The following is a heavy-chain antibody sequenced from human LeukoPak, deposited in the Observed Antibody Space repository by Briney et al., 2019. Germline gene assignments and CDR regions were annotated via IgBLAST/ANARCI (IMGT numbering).Heavy chain of an antibody. CDR3: AGASPVWGTSFDC. D-gene: IGHD3-16*01. Sequence: ASVKVSCKASGYTFTGYYMHWVRQAPGQGLEWMGWINPNSGGTNYAQKFQGRVTMTRDTSISTAYMELSRLRSDDTAVYYCAGASPVWGTSFDCWGQGTLVTVSS. CDR2: INPNSGGT. J-gene: IGHJ4*02. CDR1: GYTFTGYY. V-gene: IGHV1-2*02.